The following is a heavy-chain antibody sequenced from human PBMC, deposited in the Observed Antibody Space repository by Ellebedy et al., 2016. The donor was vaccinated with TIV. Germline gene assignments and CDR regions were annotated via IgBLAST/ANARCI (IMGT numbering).Heavy chain of an antibody. D-gene: IGHD1-1*01. CDR1: SGSISSGRFY. CDR3: ARVHCSITTCDYYYMDV. Sequence: SETLSLTXSVSSGSISSGRFYWNWIRQPAGKGLEWLGRIYTTGGVDYNPSLMSRVTMSVVTSKNQISLRLNSVTTADTAVYYCARVHCSITTCDYYYMDVWGKGTTVTVSS. CDR2: IYTTGGV. J-gene: IGHJ6*03. V-gene: IGHV4-61*02.